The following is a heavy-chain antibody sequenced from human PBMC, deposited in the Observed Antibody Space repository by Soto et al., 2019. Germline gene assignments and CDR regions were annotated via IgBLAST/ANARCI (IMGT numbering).Heavy chain of an antibody. D-gene: IGHD5-18*01. CDR2: ISSSSSPI. CDR3: ARSEDTTMNYYYFDY. J-gene: IGHJ4*01. Sequence: GGSLRLSCAAAGFTFSSNDMNWVRQAPGKGLEWVSYISSSSSPIYYADSVRGRFTISRDNAKNSLYLQMNSLRAEDTAVYYCARSEDTTMNYYYFDYWGQGTLVTVSS. V-gene: IGHV3-48*01. CDR1: GFTFSSND.